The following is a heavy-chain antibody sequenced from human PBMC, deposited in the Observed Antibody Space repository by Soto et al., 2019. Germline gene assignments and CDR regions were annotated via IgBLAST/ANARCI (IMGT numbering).Heavy chain of an antibody. J-gene: IGHJ5*02. CDR2: ISSSSSYI. CDR1: GFSLSSYS. Sequence: GSLRLSCAASGFSLSSYSMNWVRQAPGKGLEWVSSISSSSSYIYYADSVKGRFTISRDNAKNSLYLQMNSLRAEDTAVYYCARDSLWFGENDLFDPWGQGTLVTVSS. D-gene: IGHD3-10*01. V-gene: IGHV3-21*01. CDR3: ARDSLWFGENDLFDP.